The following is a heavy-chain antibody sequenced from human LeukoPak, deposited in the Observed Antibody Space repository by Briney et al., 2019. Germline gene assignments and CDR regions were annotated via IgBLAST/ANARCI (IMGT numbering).Heavy chain of an antibody. V-gene: IGHV3-30*19. D-gene: IGHD2-2*01. J-gene: IGHJ4*02. CDR1: GFTFSSYG. CDR2: ISYDGGNE. Sequence: GGSLRLSCAASGFTFSSYGMHWVRQAPGKGLEWVAVISYDGGNEYYADSVRGRFTISRDDSENTLYLQMNSLRAEDTAVYYCARDAGYQLRIWWTFDCWGQGTLVTVSS. CDR3: ARDAGYQLRIWWTFDC.